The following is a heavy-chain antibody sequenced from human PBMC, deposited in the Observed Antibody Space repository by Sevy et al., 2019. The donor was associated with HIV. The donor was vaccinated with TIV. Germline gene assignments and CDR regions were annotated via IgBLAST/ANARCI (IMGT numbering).Heavy chain of an antibody. CDR3: TRAPCSSTSCRGFDY. D-gene: IGHD2-2*01. V-gene: IGHV3-11*01. CDR2: ISSSGSTI. CDR1: GFTFSDYY. J-gene: IGHJ4*02. Sequence: GGSLRLSCAASGFTFSDYYMSWIRQAPGKGLEWVSYISSSGSTIYYADSVKGRFTISRDNAKNSLYLQMNSMRAEDTAVYYCTRAPCSSTSCRGFDYWGQGTRVTVSS.